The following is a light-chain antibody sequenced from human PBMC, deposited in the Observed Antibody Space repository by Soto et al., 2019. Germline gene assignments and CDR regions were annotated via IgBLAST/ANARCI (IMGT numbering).Light chain of an antibody. J-gene: IGLJ1*01. Sequence: QSALTQPASVSGSPGQSITISCTGTSSDVGKYNYVSWYQHHPGKVPKLMIYDVSDRPTGISNRFSGSKSGNTAFLTISGLQAEDEADYYCSSYTSSRTFVFGIGTKVTVL. V-gene: IGLV2-14*03. CDR2: DVS. CDR3: SSYTSSRTFV. CDR1: SSDVGKYNY.